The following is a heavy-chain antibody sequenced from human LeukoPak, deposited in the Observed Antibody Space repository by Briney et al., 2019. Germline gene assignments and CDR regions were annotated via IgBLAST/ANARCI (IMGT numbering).Heavy chain of an antibody. CDR3: ARRRYYGSSGYLE. CDR1: GDSVSRSDSY. D-gene: IGHD3-22*01. CDR2: IYYSGRT. Sequence: SETLSLTCTTFGDSVSRSDSYWDWIRPPPGKGLEWIGTIYYSGRTYYRPSLKSRVTLSVDMSNNQFSLTMSSVTAAYTALYFCARRRYYGSSGYLEWGQGTLVTVSS. J-gene: IGHJ1*01. V-gene: IGHV4-39*01.